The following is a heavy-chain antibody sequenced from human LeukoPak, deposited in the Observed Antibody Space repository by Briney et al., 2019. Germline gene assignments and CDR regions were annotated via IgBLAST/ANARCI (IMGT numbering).Heavy chain of an antibody. V-gene: IGHV5-51*01. CDR1: GYSFTTYW. CDR2: IYPGDADT. Sequence: GESLKISCKGSGYSFTTYWIGWVRQMPGKGLEWMGTIYPGDADTRYSPSFQGQVTISADKSISTAYLQWGSLRASDTAMYYCARSSHNWAIDYWGQGALVTVSS. J-gene: IGHJ4*02. D-gene: IGHD1-1*01. CDR3: ARSSHNWAIDY.